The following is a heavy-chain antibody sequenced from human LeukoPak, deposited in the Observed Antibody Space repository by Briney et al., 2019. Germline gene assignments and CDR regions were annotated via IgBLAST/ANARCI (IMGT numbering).Heavy chain of an antibody. CDR2: IYYSGST. V-gene: IGHV4-39*07. Sequence: SETLSLTCTVSGGSISSSSYYWGWIRQPPGKGLEWIGSIYYSGSTYYNPSLKSRVTISVDTSKNQFSLKLSSVTAADTAVYYCARVRKITMVRGVSEYYFDYWGQGTLVTVSS. CDR1: GGSISSSSYY. J-gene: IGHJ4*02. D-gene: IGHD3-10*01. CDR3: ARVRKITMVRGVSEYYFDY.